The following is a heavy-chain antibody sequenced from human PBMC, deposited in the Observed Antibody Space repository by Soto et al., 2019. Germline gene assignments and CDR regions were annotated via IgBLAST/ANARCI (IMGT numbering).Heavy chain of an antibody. Sequence: QVQLVEAGGGVAKPGRSLRLSCAASGSTFRSYAMHWVRQAPGKGLEWVAVIWYDGSNEYYADSVKGRFTISRDNYKNTVYLLMHSLGVEDTAVYYCAREGTGNFDRWGKGTLVTVSS. V-gene: IGHV3-33*01. CDR2: IWYDGSNE. J-gene: IGHJ4*02. CDR1: GSTFRSYA. CDR3: AREGTGNFDR.